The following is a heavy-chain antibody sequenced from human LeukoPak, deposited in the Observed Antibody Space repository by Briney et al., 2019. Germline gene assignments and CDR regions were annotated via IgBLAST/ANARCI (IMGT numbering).Heavy chain of an antibody. V-gene: IGHV3-21*01. D-gene: IGHD2-21*01. Sequence: GGSLRLSCAASGFTFSSYSMNWVRQAPGKGLEWVSSISSSSSYIYYADSVKGRFTISRDNDKNSLYLQMNSLRAEDTAVYYCARVAKAVVIIDYWGQGTLVTVSS. CDR1: GFTFSSYS. J-gene: IGHJ4*02. CDR2: ISSSSSYI. CDR3: ARVAKAVVIIDY.